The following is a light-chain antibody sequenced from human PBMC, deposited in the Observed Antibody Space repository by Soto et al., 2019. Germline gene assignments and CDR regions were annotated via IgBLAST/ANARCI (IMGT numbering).Light chain of an antibody. Sequence: DLQMTQSPSTLSASVGDRVTITCRASQSISSWLAWYQQKLGRAPRLLIYDASSLESGVPSRFSGSGYGTEFTLTISSLQPDDFATYYCQQYNTDSSLTFGGGTKVDSK. CDR2: DAS. CDR3: QQYNTDSSLT. V-gene: IGKV1-5*01. CDR1: QSISSW. J-gene: IGKJ4*01.